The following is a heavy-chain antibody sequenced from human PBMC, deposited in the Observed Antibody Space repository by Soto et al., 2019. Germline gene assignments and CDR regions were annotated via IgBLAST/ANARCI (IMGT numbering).Heavy chain of an antibody. CDR3: ARGVAARHDYYYYGMDV. D-gene: IGHD6-6*01. CDR1: GYTFTSYG. Sequence: QVQLVQSGAEVKKPGASVKVSCKASGYTFTSYGISWVRQAPGQGLEWMGWISAYNGNTNYAQKLQGRVTMTADTAXSXXYMELRSLRSDDTAVYYCARGVAARHDYYYYGMDVWGQGTTVTVSS. CDR2: ISAYNGNT. J-gene: IGHJ6*02. V-gene: IGHV1-18*01.